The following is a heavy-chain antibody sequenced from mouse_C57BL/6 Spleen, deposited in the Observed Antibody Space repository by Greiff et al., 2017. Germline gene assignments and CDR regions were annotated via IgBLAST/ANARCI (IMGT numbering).Heavy chain of an antibody. D-gene: IGHD3-2*02. CDR2: ISSGSSTI. CDR3: ARTELRLRGGFDY. Sequence: EVKVEESGGGLVKPGGSLKLSCAASGFTFSDYGMHWVRQAPEKGLEWVAYISSGSSTIYYADTVKGRFTISRDNAKNTLFLQMTSLRSEDTAMYYCARTELRLRGGFDYWGQGTTLTVSS. CDR1: GFTFSDYG. V-gene: IGHV5-17*01. J-gene: IGHJ2*01.